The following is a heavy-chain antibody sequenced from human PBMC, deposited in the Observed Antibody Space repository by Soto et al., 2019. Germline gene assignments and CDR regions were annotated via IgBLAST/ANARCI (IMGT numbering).Heavy chain of an antibody. J-gene: IGHJ4*02. CDR2: IDYGGNT. CDR3: VRYCSTTKCPFDY. CDR1: GGSISSGGSY. D-gene: IGHD2-2*01. V-gene: IGHV4-30-4*01. Sequence: SETLSLTCTASGGSISSGGSYWGWLRQPPGKGLEWIGYIDYGGNTILNPSLRGRVTLSVATSKNQFSLNPSSVTAADTAVYYCVRYCSTTKCPFDYWGQGTLVTVSS.